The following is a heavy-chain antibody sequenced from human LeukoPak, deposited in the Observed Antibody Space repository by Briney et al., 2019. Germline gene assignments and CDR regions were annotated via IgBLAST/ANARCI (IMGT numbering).Heavy chain of an antibody. Sequence: ASVKVSFKASGYTFTSYYMHWVRQAPGQGLEWMGIINPSGGSTNYAQKLQGRVTMTTDTSTSTAYMELRSLRSDDTAVYYCARDGDLYGSGSYSFDYWGQGTLVTVSS. D-gene: IGHD3-10*01. CDR2: INPSGGST. CDR3: ARDGDLYGSGSYSFDY. J-gene: IGHJ4*02. V-gene: IGHV1-46*01. CDR1: GYTFTSYY.